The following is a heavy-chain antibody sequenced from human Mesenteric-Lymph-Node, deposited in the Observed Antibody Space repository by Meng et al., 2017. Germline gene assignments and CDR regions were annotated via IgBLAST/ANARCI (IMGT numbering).Heavy chain of an antibody. V-gene: IGHV3-74*01. CDR1: GFLSNNYW. CDR3: ARDFMATVTTDY. D-gene: IGHD4-17*01. J-gene: IGHJ4*02. CDR2: INSDGGTP. Sequence: GESLMISCAASGFLSNNYWHWVRQAPGRGLVWVSRINSDGGTPVYADSVKGRFTIPRDNAKNTLDLQMNSLRAEDTAVYYCARDFMATVTTDYWGQGTLVTVSS.